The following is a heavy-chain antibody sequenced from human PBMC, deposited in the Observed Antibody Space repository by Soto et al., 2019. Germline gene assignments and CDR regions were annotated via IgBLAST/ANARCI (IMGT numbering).Heavy chain of an antibody. V-gene: IGHV3-7*01. J-gene: IGHJ4*02. CDR3: AIGHWLGC. D-gene: IGHD6-19*01. CDR2: IKQDGNER. Sequence: EVQLVDSGGALVQPGESLRLSCAASGFTFSDYFMTWVRQAPGKGLEWVATIKQDGNERYYVDSVKGRFTISRDNAKNPPYLQMNALSAEDTAVYYCAIGHWLGCWGPGTLVTVSS. CDR1: GFTFSDYF.